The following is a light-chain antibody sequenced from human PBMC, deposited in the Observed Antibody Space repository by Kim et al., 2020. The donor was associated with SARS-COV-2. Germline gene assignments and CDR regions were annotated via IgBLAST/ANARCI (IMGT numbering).Light chain of an antibody. CDR3: QQYNQWLT. CDR1: QSVSSN. Sequence: EIVLAQSPATLSVSPGERATLSCRASQSVSSNLAWYQQRPGQAPRLLIYGASTRATGIPARFSGSGSGTEFTLTISSLQSEDFAVYYCQQYNQWLTFGGGTKVDIK. J-gene: IGKJ4*01. V-gene: IGKV3-15*01. CDR2: GAS.